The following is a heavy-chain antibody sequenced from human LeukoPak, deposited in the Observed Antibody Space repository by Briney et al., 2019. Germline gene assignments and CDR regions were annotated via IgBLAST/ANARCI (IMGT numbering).Heavy chain of an antibody. CDR3: ARPSKSSSWFDP. V-gene: IGHV1-2*02. Sequence: ASVKVSCKASGYTFTSYGISWVRQAPGQGLEWMGWINPNSGGTNYAQKFQGRVTMTRDTSISTAYMELSRLRSDDTAVYYCARPSKSSSWFDPWGQGTLVTVSS. D-gene: IGHD6-6*01. CDR1: GYTFTSYG. CDR2: INPNSGGT. J-gene: IGHJ5*02.